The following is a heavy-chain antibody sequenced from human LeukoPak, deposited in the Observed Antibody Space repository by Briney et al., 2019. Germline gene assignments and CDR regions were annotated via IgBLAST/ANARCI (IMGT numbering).Heavy chain of an antibody. CDR1: GGTFSSYA. D-gene: IGHD3-10*01. CDR3: ARSRPTYYYGSGSYSYYYYGMDV. CDR2: MNPNSGNT. J-gene: IGHJ6*02. V-gene: IGHV1-8*02. Sequence: ASVKVSCKASGGTFSSYAINWVRQATGQGLEWMGWMNPNSGNTGYAQKFQGRVTMTRNTSISTAYMELSSLRSEDTAVYYCARSRPTYYYGSGSYSYYYYGMDVWGQGTTVTVSS.